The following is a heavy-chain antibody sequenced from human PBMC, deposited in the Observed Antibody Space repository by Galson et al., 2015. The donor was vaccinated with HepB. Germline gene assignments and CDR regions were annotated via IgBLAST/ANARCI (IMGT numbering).Heavy chain of an antibody. CDR3: TTVPPQLKYDFWSGHYYYYYMDV. D-gene: IGHD3-3*01. CDR1: GFTFSDVW. CDR2: IKSKTDGGTT. Sequence: SLRLSCAASGFTFSDVWMTWVRQAPGKGLEWVGRIKSKTDGGTTEYAAAVKGRFTIPRDDSKNRLYLQMTSLKTEDTAVYYCTTVPPQLKYDFWSGHYYYYYMDVWGKGTTVTVSS. J-gene: IGHJ6*03. V-gene: IGHV3-15*01.